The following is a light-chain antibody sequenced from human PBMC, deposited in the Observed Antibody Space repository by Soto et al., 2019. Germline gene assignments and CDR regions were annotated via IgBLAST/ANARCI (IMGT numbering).Light chain of an antibody. V-gene: IGKV1-16*02. CDR3: QQYSSYPWT. Sequence: DIQMTQSPPSLSASVGDRVTITCRASQGINDYLAWFQHQPGKAPKPLIYATSTLHSGVPSKFSGRGSGKEFTLTITNLQPEDFVAYYCQQYSSYPWTFGQGTKVEVK. CDR1: QGINDY. J-gene: IGKJ1*01. CDR2: ATS.